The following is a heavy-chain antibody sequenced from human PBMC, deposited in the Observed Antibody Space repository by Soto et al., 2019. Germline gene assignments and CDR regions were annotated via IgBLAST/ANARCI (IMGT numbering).Heavy chain of an antibody. CDR2: INSRGGST. J-gene: IGHJ4*02. Sequence: GASVKVSCKASGYTFTSYYMHWVRQAPGQGLEWMGIINSRGGSTNYAQKFQGRVTMTRDTSTSTVYMELSSLRAEDTAVYYCAKDRQYQLPPLQLDYWGQGTLVTVSS. CDR1: GYTFTSYY. CDR3: AKDRQYQLPPLQLDY. V-gene: IGHV1-46*01. D-gene: IGHD2-2*01.